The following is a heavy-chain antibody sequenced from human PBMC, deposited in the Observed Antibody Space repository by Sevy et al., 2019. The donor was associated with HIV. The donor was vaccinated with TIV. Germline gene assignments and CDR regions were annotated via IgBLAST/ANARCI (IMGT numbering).Heavy chain of an antibody. CDR2: IWYDGSSK. CDR1: GFTFSDYG. V-gene: IGHV3-33*01. J-gene: IGHJ4*02. D-gene: IGHD3-10*01. CDR3: ARDKLLPVMVTMVRGALSYYFDY. Sequence: GGSLRLSCAASGFTFSDYGMHWVRQSPGKGLEWVAVIWYDGSSKYYADSVKGRFTISRDNSKKTVYLQMNSLRAEDKVVYYCARDKLLPVMVTMVRGALSYYFDYWGQGTLVTVSS.